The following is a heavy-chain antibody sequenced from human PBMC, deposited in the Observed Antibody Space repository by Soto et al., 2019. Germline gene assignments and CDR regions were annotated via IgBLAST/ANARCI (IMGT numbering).Heavy chain of an antibody. CDR2: ISSSSSYI. V-gene: IGHV3-21*01. CDR1: GFTFSSYI. CDR3: ARDSRPQPTYWYFDI. Sequence: GGSLRHSCAASGFTFSSYIMNWVRQAPGEGLEWFSSISSSSSYIYYAESVKGRFTISRDNAKNSPYLQMNSLGAEDTAVYYCARDSRPQPTYWYFDIWGRGTMVTVSS. D-gene: IGHD2-2*01. J-gene: IGHJ2*01.